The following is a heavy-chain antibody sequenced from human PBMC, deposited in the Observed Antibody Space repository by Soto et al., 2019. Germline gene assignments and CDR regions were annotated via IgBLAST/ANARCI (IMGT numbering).Heavy chain of an antibody. V-gene: IGHV3-21*01. CDR3: ARDGRQQGEDWFDP. J-gene: IGHJ5*02. Sequence: EVQLVESGGGLVKPGGSLRLSCAASGFTFSSYSMNWDRQAPGKGLEWVSSISSSSSYIYYADSVKGRFTISRDNAKNSLYLQMNSLRAEDTAVYYCARDGRQQGEDWFDPWGQGTLVTVSS. CDR2: ISSSSSYI. D-gene: IGHD3-16*01. CDR1: GFTFSSYS.